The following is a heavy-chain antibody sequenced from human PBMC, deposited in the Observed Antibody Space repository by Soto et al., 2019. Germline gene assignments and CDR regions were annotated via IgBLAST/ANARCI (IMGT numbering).Heavy chain of an antibody. CDR1: GFTFSSYW. D-gene: IGHD3-16*01. CDR2: INSDGYSI. Sequence: EVRLVESGGGLVQPGGSLRLSCAASGFTFSSYWMHWVRQAPGKGLVWAARINSDGYSINYADSVKGRFTISRDNAKNTLYLQVIRLRAEDTAVDYCAKGGASGVPPARWGQGTLVTVSS. J-gene: IGHJ1*01. CDR3: AKGGASGVPPAR. V-gene: IGHV3-74*01.